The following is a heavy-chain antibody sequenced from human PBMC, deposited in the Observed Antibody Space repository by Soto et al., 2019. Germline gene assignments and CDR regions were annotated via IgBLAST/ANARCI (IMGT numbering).Heavy chain of an antibody. CDR2: ISYDGSDR. J-gene: IGHJ1*01. V-gene: IGHV3-30*18. Sequence: PGGSLRLSCAASGFTFSSYAMYWVRQAPGKGLEWVAFISYDGSDRYHADSVKGRFTISRDNSKNTMYLQMNSLRADDTAVYFCAKAGPYCSSTSCYALWGQGTLVTVSS. CDR1: GFTFSSYA. D-gene: IGHD2-2*01. CDR3: AKAGPYCSSTSCYAL.